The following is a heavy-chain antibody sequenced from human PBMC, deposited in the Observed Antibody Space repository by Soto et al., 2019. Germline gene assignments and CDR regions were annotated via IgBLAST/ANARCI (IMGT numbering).Heavy chain of an antibody. CDR2: LSYDGSNA. CDR3: ARDRIVARQDGFNAFDI. J-gene: IGHJ3*02. V-gene: IGHV3-30*14. CDR1: GFTITNHA. Sequence: QVQLVESGGGVVQPGRSLRLSCAASGFTITNHAMHWVRQAPGKGLEWAAVLSYDGSNAYYADSVKGRFTISRDSPTNTISLEMNRRGPDDTALYHLARDRIVARQDGFNAFDIWGQGTMVTVSS. D-gene: IGHD3-16*02.